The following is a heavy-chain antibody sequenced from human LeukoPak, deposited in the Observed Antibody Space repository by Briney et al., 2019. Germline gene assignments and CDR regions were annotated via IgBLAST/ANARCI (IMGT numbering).Heavy chain of an antibody. V-gene: IGHV4-59*01. CDR2: IYYTGDT. CDR3: ARDRGYSGYDYYGMDV. D-gene: IGHD5-12*01. J-gene: IGHJ6*02. Sequence: SETLSLTCTVSGGSISRYYWNWIRQPPGKGLEWIGYIYYTGDTNYTPSLKSRVTISVDASKTQFSLKLTSVTAADTAVYYCARDRGYSGYDYYGMDVWGQGTTVTVSS. CDR1: GGSISRYY.